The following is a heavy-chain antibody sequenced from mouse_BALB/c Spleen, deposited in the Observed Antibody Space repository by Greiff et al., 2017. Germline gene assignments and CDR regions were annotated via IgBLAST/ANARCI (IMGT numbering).Heavy chain of an antibody. V-gene: IGHV1-69*02. Sequence: QVQLQQPGAELVKPGASVKLSCKASGYTFTSYWMHWVKQRPGQGLEWIGEIDPSDSYTNYNQKFKGKATLTVDKSSSTAYMQLSSLTSEDSAVYYCARDPYCDYWGQGTTLTVAS. CDR3: ARDPYCDY. J-gene: IGHJ2*01. CDR1: GYTFTSYW. CDR2: IDPSDSYT.